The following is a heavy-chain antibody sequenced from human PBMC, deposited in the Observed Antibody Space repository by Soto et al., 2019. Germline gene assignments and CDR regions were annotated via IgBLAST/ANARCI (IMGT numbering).Heavy chain of an antibody. J-gene: IGHJ6*02. D-gene: IGHD3-16*02. V-gene: IGHV4-34*01. CDR2: INHSGST. Sequence: SETLSLTCAVYGGSFSGYYWSWIRQPPGKGLEWIGEINHSGSTNYNPSLKSRVTISVDTSKNQFSLKLSSVTAADTAVYYCARQDYVWGSYRPGYGMDVWGQGTTLTVSS. CDR1: GGSFSGYY. CDR3: ARQDYVWGSYRPGYGMDV.